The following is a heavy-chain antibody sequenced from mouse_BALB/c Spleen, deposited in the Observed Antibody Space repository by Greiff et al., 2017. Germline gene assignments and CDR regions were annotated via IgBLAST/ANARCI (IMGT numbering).Heavy chain of an antibody. CDR3: ASYYYGSSYYFDY. CDR2: ISYSGST. CDR1: GYSITSDYA. D-gene: IGHD1-1*01. V-gene: IGHV3-2*02. J-gene: IGHJ2*01. Sequence: VQLKESGPGLVKPSQSLSLTCTVTGYSITSDYAWNWIRQFPGNKLEWMGYISYSGSTSYNPSLKSRISITRDTSKNQFFLQLNSVTTEDTATYYCASYYYGSSYYFDYWGQGTTLTVSS.